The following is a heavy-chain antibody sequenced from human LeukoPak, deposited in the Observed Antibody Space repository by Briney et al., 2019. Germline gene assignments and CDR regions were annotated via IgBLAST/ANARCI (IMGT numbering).Heavy chain of an antibody. V-gene: IGHV1-69*04. D-gene: IGHD5-24*01. J-gene: IGHJ4*02. CDR1: GGTFSSYA. Sequence: ASVEVSCKASGGTFSSYAISWVRQAPGQGLEWMGRIIPILGIANYAQKFQGRVTITADKSTSTAYMELSSLRSEDTAVYYCAREGRSRGLQRRGYFDYWGKGTWVTVSS. CDR3: AREGRSRGLQRRGYFDY. CDR2: IIPILGIA.